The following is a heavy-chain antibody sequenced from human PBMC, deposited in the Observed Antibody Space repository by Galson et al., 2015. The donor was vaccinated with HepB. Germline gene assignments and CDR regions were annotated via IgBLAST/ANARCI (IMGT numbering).Heavy chain of an antibody. Sequence: PLGHAGQAQAFTHSGPAIQGALEASGKELESVRRFRRNASGHATAYDASLKGKFTISRDDSKNTAYLHMTSLKTEDTAVYYCARLGDLSGYSSLWGQGTLVTVSS. J-gene: IGHJ4*02. CDR2: FRRNASGHAT. CDR3: ARLGDLSGYSSL. D-gene: IGHD2-15*01. CDR1: AFTHSGPA. V-gene: IGHV3-73*01.